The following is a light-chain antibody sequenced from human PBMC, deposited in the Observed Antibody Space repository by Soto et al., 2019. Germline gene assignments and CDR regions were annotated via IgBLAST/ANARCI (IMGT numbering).Light chain of an antibody. CDR3: QQYESYSPLT. J-gene: IGKJ4*01. CDR2: DAY. Sequence: DIQMTQSPSSLAASVGDRVTITCQASQVINNFLSWFQQRPGKAPKLLIYDAYSLESGVPSRFSGRRSGTEFTLTIAGLQPEDFATYYCQQYESYSPLTFGGGTKVDIK. CDR1: QVINNF. V-gene: IGKV1-5*01.